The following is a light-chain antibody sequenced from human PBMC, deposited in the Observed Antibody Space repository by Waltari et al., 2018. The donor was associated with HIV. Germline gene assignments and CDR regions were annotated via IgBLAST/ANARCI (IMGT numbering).Light chain of an antibody. Sequence: QPVLTQPPSSSASPGEPARLTCTLPTDITVATQTINWYRQKAGSPPKYLLYYYSASDKGQASGVPSRFSGSKDSSANAGILLISGLQSEDEADYYCLIWPSNSWVFGGGTKLTVL. V-gene: IGLV5-37*01. CDR1: TDITVATQT. CDR2: YYSASDK. CDR3: LIWPSNSWV. J-gene: IGLJ3*02.